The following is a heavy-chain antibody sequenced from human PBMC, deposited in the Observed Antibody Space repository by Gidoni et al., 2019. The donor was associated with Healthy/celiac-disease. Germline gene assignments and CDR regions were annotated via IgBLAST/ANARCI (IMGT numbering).Heavy chain of an antibody. Sequence: QVQLVQSGAEVKKPGSSVKVSCKASGGTFSSYAISWVRQAPGQGLEWMGRIIPILGIANYAQKFQGRVTITADKSTSTAYMELSSLRSEDTAVYYCARVRGSGSYYNLFVYWGQGTLVTVSS. CDR2: IIPILGIA. J-gene: IGHJ4*02. D-gene: IGHD3-10*01. V-gene: IGHV1-69*04. CDR3: ARVRGSGSYYNLFVY. CDR1: GGTFSSYA.